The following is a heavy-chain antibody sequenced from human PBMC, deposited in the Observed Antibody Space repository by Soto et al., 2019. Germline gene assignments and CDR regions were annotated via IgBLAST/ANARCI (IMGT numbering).Heavy chain of an antibody. CDR2: FYPGDSET. CDR3: ARGIAMGADAFDI. D-gene: IGHD5-18*01. CDR1: GYSFTSYW. Sequence: GESLKISCKGSGYSFTSYWIGWVRQMPGKGLEWMGIFYPGDSETKYSPSFEGQVTISADKSISTAYLQWSSLKAPDTAMYYCARGIAMGADAFDIWGQGTMVPVSS. V-gene: IGHV5-51*01. J-gene: IGHJ3*02.